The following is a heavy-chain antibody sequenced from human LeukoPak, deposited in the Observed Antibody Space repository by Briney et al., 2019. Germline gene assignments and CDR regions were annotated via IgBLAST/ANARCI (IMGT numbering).Heavy chain of an antibody. CDR2: IYYSGST. V-gene: IGHV4-59*01. J-gene: IGHJ4*02. CDR1: GGSISSYY. Sequence: SETLSLTCTVSGGSISSYYWSWIRQPPGKGLEWIGYIYYSGSTNYNTSLKSRVTISVDTSKNQFSLKLSSVTAADTAVYYCARSFSSSFYYFDYWGQGTLVTVSS. D-gene: IGHD6-6*01. CDR3: ARSFSSSFYYFDY.